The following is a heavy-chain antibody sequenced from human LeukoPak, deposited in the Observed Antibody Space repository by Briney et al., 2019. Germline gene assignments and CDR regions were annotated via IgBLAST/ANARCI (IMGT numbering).Heavy chain of an antibody. V-gene: IGHV3-48*01. CDR2: ISSSSGTI. CDR3: ARDQGFRYFDP. J-gene: IGHJ5*02. CDR1: GFTFDDYA. D-gene: IGHD3-16*02. Sequence: PGRSLRLSCAASGFTFDDYAMHWVRQAPGKGLEWVAYISSSSGTIYYTDSVKGRFTISRDNAKNSVFLQMSSLSGGDTAIYYCARDQGFRYFDPWGQGTLVTVSS.